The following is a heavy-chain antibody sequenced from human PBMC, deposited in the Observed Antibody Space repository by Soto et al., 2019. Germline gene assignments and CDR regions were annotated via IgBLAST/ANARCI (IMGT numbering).Heavy chain of an antibody. V-gene: IGHV4-31*03. CDR2: IYYSGST. D-gene: IGHD1-26*01. J-gene: IGHJ3*02. Sequence: SETLSLTCTVSGGSISSGGYYWSWIRQHPGKGLEWIGYIYYSGSTYYNPSLKSRVTISVDTSKNQFSLKLSSVTAADTAVYYCARNPGLGPTIGPFDIWGQGKIVTVSS. CDR1: GGSISSGGYY. CDR3: ARNPGLGPTIGPFDI.